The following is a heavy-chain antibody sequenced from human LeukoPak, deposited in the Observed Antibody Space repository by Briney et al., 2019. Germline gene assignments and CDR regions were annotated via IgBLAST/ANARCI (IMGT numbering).Heavy chain of an antibody. CDR3: AHKTYYGSGSQFDY. CDR1: GFSVNSTGVG. Sequence: SGPTLVNPTQTLTLTCTFSGFSVNSTGVGVSWIRQPPGKALEWLALIYWDDNKRYSPSLKSRITITKDTSKNHVVFTMTNMDPVDTATYYCAHKTYYGSGSQFDYWGQGTLVTVSS. J-gene: IGHJ4*02. V-gene: IGHV2-5*02. CDR2: IYWDDNK. D-gene: IGHD3-10*01.